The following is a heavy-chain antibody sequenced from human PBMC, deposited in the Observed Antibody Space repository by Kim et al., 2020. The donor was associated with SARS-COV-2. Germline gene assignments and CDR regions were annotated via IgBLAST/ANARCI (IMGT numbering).Heavy chain of an antibody. Sequence: GGSLRLSCAASGFTFNTYGMHWVRQAPGKGLEWVAVISDGGSNKYYADSVKGRFTISRDNSKNTLYLQMNSLRIEDTAVYYCAKSFSGSYFGYDYWGQGTLVTVSS. V-gene: IGHV3-30*18. CDR1: GFTFNTYG. CDR2: ISDGGSNK. D-gene: IGHD1-26*01. CDR3: AKSFSGSYFGYDY. J-gene: IGHJ4*02.